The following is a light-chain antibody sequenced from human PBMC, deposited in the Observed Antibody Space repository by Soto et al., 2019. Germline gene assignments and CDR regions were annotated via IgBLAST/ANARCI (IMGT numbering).Light chain of an antibody. CDR1: QSVSSSY. J-gene: IGKJ1*01. CDR2: GAS. V-gene: IGKV3-20*01. Sequence: VLCHSPDTVSLSPGERATLSCRASQSVSSSYLAWYQQKPGQAPRLLIYGASSRATGIPDRFSGSGSGTDFTLTISSLQPEDFASYYCQQSFSTPPTFGHGTKVDI. CDR3: QQSFSTPPT.